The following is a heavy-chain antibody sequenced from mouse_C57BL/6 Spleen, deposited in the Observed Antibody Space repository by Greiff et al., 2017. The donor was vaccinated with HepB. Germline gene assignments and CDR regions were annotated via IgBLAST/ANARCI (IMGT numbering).Heavy chain of an antibody. CDR3: ARDRWDYFDY. V-gene: IGHV3-5*01. J-gene: IGHJ2*01. CDR2: IYYSGTI. CDR1: GISITTGNYR. D-gene: IGHD4-1*01. Sequence: EVKLMESGPGLVKPSQTVFLTCTVTGISITTGNYRWSWIRQFPGNKLEWIGYIYYSGTITYNPSLTSRTTIPRDTPKNQFYLEMNSLTAEDTATYYCARDRWDYFDYWGQGTTLTVSS.